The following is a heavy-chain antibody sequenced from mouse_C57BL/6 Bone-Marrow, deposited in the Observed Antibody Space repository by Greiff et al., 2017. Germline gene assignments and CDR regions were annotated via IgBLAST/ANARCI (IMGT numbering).Heavy chain of an antibody. CDR3: TTKIYYDYDWFAY. CDR2: IDTENGDT. J-gene: IGHJ3*01. D-gene: IGHD2-4*01. V-gene: IGHV14-4*01. CDR1: GFNIKDDY. Sequence: EVQLQQSGAELVRPGASVKLSCTASGFNIKDDYMHWVKQRPEQGLEWIGWIDTENGDTEYASKFPGKATITAETSSNTAYLQLSSLTSEDTAVYYCTTKIYYDYDWFAYWGQGTLVTVSA.